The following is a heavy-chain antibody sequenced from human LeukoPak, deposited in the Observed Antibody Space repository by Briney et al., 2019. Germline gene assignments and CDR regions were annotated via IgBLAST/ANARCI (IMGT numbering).Heavy chain of an antibody. V-gene: IGHV1-3*01. CDR1: GYTFTSYA. D-gene: IGHD3-10*01. J-gene: IGHJ4*02. CDR2: INAGNGNT. CDR3: ARGSRVTMVRGVITPDDY. Sequence: ASVKDACKASGYTFTSYAMNWVRQAPGQRLEWMGWINAGNGNTKYSQKFQGRVTITRDTSASTAYMELSSLRSEDTAVYYCARGSRVTMVRGVITPDDYWGQGTLVTVSS.